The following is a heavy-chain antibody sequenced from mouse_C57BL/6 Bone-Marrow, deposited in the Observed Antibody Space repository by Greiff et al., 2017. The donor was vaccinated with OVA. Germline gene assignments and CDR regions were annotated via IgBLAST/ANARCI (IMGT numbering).Heavy chain of an antibody. Sequence: EVQLQESGPVLVKPGASVKMSCKASGYTFTDYYMNWVKQSHGKSLEWIGVINPYNGGTSYNQKFKGKATLTVDKSSSTAYMELNSLTSEDYAVYYCAREDYDEGPWCAYWGQGTLVTVSA. CDR3: AREDYDEGPWCAY. D-gene: IGHD2-4*01. CDR2: INPYNGGT. J-gene: IGHJ3*01. V-gene: IGHV1-19*01. CDR1: GYTFTDYY.